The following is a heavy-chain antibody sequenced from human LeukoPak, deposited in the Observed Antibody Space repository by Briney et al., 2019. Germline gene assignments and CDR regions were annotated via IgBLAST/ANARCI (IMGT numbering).Heavy chain of an antibody. D-gene: IGHD6-6*01. Sequence: GGSLRLSCAASGFTFSSYGMHWVRQAPGKGLEWVAVIWYDGSKKYYADSVKGRFTISRDNSKNTLYLQMNSLRAEDTAVYYCAKLGYSSSPEDYWGQGTLVTVSS. CDR3: AKLGYSSSPEDY. CDR1: GFTFSSYG. V-gene: IGHV3-33*06. J-gene: IGHJ4*02. CDR2: IWYDGSKK.